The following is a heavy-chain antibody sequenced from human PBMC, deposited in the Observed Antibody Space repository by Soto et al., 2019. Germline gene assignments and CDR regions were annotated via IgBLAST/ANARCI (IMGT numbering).Heavy chain of an antibody. D-gene: IGHD3-10*01. J-gene: IGHJ6*01. CDR1: GFIFRSYG. V-gene: IGHV3-30*18. Sequence: QVQLVESGGGVVQPGKSLRLSCAATGFIFRSYGVHWVRQAPGKGLEWVAVISHDGTNAYYADAVNGRFTISRDNAKNTVYLQMNSLRAEDTAVYYCAKVSSNRGFSYFGMDVW. CDR2: ISHDGTNA. CDR3: AKVSSNRGFSYFGMDV.